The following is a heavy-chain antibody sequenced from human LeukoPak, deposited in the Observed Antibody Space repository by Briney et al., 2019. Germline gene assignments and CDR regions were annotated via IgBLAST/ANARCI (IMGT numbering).Heavy chain of an antibody. D-gene: IGHD2-15*01. CDR2: INPNSGGT. CDR3: ARGYGVDCSGGSCQHIKYYYYYGMDV. V-gene: IGHV1-2*04. Sequence: GASVKVSCKASGYTFTGYYMHWVRQAPGQGLEWMGWINPNSGGTNYAQKFQGWVTMTRDTSISTAYMELSRLRSDDTAVYYCARGYGVDCSGGSCQHIKYYYYYGMDVWGQGTTVTVSS. J-gene: IGHJ6*02. CDR1: GYTFTGYY.